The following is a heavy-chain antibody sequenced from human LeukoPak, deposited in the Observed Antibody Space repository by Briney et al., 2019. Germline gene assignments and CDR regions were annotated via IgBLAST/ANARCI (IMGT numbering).Heavy chain of an antibody. CDR1: GCTFSSYA. V-gene: IGHV3-30*04. CDR2: ISYDGSNK. CDR3: ARGPYYYGMDV. Sequence: GGSLRLSCAASGCTFSSYAMHWVRQAPGKGLEWVAVISYDGSNKYYADSVKGRFTISRDNSKNTLYLQMNSLRAEDTAVYYCARGPYYYGMDVWGQGTTVTVSS. J-gene: IGHJ6*02.